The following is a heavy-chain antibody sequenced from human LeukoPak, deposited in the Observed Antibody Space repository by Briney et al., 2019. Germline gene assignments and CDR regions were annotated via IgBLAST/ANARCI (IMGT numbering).Heavy chain of an antibody. CDR1: GGSVSSYY. V-gene: IGHV4-59*02. CDR2: IYYSGST. J-gene: IGHJ4*01. CDR3: ARAPFLWYFDY. D-gene: IGHD2-21*01. Sequence: SETLSLIRSVSGGSVSSYYWSWIRQPPGKGLEWIGYIYYSGSTNYNPSLKSRVTISVDTSKNQFSLKLSSVTAADTAVYYCARAPFLWYFDYWGHGTLVTVSS.